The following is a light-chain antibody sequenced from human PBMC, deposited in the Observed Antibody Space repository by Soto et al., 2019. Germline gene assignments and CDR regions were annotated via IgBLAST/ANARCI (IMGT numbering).Light chain of an antibody. J-gene: IGKJ1*01. Sequence: DIQMTHSPSSLSASVGDRVTITCRASQSISSYLNWYQQKPGKAPKLLIYAASSLQSGVPSRFSGSGSGTDFTLTISSLQPEDFATYYCQQSYSTPRTFGQGIKVEIX. CDR3: QQSYSTPRT. CDR2: AAS. CDR1: QSISSY. V-gene: IGKV1-39*01.